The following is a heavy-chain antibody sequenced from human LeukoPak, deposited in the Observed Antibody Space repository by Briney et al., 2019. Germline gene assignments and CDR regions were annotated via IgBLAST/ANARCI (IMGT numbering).Heavy chain of an antibody. J-gene: IGHJ4*02. Sequence: GSLRLSCAAPRFTFSTYWMSWVRQAPGKGLEWVANIKQDGSEKYYVDSVKGRFTISRDNAKNSLCLQMNSLRAEGTAVYYCAREADDGVYYFDYWGQGTLVTVSS. CDR3: AREADDGVYYFDY. CDR1: RFTFSTYW. CDR2: IKQDGSEK. V-gene: IGHV3-7*01. D-gene: IGHD5-24*01.